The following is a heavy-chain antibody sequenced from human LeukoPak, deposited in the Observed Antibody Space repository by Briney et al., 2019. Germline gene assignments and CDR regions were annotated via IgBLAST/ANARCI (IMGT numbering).Heavy chain of an antibody. D-gene: IGHD1-26*01. CDR2: INPSGGST. CDR1: GYTFTSYY. J-gene: IGHJ6*03. CDR3: ASEGFSGSYRYYYMDV. Sequence: ASVKVSCKASGYTFTSYYMHWVRQAPGQGLEWMGIINPSGGSTSCAQKFQGRVTMTRDTSTSTVYMELSSLRSEDTAVYYCASEGFSGSYRYYYMDVWGKGTTVTVSS. V-gene: IGHV1-46*01.